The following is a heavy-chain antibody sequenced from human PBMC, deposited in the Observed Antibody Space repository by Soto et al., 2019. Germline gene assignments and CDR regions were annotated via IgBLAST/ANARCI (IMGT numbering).Heavy chain of an antibody. D-gene: IGHD3-22*01. CDR3: ARGDYYDIHDY. CDR2: INAGNGNT. J-gene: IGHJ4*02. V-gene: IGHV1-3*01. Sequence: QVQLVQSGAEVKKPGASVKVSCKASGYTFTGYAIHWVRQAPGQRLEWMGWINAGNGNTKYSQKFQGRVTITRDTSASTAYMELSSLRSEDTAVYCCARGDYYDIHDYWGQGTLVTVSS. CDR1: GYTFTGYA.